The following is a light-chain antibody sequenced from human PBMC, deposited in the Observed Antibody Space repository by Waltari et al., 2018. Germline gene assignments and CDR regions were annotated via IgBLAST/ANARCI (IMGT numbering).Light chain of an antibody. Sequence: QSVLTQPPSASGTPGQRVTISCSGSSSNIGSNYVYWYQQLPGTTPKRLIYRNNQRPSGVTDRFSGYKSGTSASLAISGLRSEDEADYYCAAWDDSLSGVFGGGTKLTVL. J-gene: IGLJ2*01. CDR2: RNN. V-gene: IGLV1-47*01. CDR3: AAWDDSLSGV. CDR1: SSNIGSNY.